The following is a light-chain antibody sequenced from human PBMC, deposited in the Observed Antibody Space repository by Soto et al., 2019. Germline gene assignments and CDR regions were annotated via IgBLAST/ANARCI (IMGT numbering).Light chain of an antibody. CDR1: QSVSNNY. CDR3: QQYGSSPPYT. Sequence: EVVLTQSPGTLSLSPGERATLSCRASQSVSNNYLAWYQQKPGQSPKLLIFGSSDRTTGIPDRFSGSGSGTYFTLTISSLEPEDFAVYYCQQYGSSPPYTFGQGTKLESK. J-gene: IGKJ2*01. CDR2: GSS. V-gene: IGKV3-20*01.